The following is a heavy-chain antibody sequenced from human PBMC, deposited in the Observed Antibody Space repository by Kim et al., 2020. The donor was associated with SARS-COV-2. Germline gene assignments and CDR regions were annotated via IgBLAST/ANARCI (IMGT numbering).Heavy chain of an antibody. CDR1: GFTLSRYW. D-gene: IGHD3-10*01. CDR3: ARYVAGQYGR. Sequence: GGSLRLSCVASGFTLSRYWMHWVRQAPGQGLVWVSRTNEDGTITTYADSVRGRFTISRDNTKNTLYLQMDSLRAEDTAVYYCARYVAGQYGRWGQGTLVTVSS. CDR2: TNEDGTIT. V-gene: IGHV3-74*03. J-gene: IGHJ4*02.